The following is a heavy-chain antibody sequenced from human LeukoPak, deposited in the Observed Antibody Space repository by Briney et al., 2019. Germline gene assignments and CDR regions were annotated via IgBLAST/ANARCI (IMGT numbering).Heavy chain of an antibody. CDR3: ARRSSGWWVFDY. Sequence: GGSLRLSCAASGVTFGDYYMSWIRQAPGKGLEWVSYISSSGNTIYYADSVRGRFTISRDNAKNSLYLQMNSLRAEDTADYYCARRSSGWWVFDYWGQGTLVTVSS. CDR1: GVTFGDYY. V-gene: IGHV3-11*01. CDR2: ISSSGNTI. D-gene: IGHD6-19*01. J-gene: IGHJ4*02.